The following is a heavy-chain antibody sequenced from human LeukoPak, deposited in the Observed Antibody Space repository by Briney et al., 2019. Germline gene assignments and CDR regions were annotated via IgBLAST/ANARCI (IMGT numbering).Heavy chain of an antibody. CDR1: GFTFSGSA. V-gene: IGHV3-73*01. Sequence: PGGSLRLSCAASGFTFSGSAIHWVRQASGKGLEWVGRIRSKANNYAIAYGASVKGRFTISRDDSRNMACLQMNSLKTEDTAVYYCTRLHLAGYDYWGQGTLVTVSS. CDR3: TRLHLAGYDY. D-gene: IGHD3-9*01. J-gene: IGHJ4*02. CDR2: IRSKANNYAI.